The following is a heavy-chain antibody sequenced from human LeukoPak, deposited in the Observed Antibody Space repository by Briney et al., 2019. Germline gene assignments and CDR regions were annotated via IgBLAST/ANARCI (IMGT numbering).Heavy chain of an antibody. D-gene: IGHD3-22*01. V-gene: IGHV7-4-1*02. CDR2: INTNTGNP. Sequence: ASVKVSCKASGYTFTSFAMNWVRQAPGQGLEWMGWINTNTGNPTYAQGFTGRFVFSLDTSVSTSYLQISGLKAEDTAIYYCARDEYDSSGYYHYYYYYGMDVWGQGTTVTVSS. J-gene: IGHJ6*02. CDR1: GYTFTSFA. CDR3: ARDEYDSSGYYHYYYYYGMDV.